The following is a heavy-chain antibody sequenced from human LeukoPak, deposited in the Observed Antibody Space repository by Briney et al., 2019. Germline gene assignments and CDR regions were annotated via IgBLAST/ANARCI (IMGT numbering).Heavy chain of an antibody. J-gene: IGHJ4*02. CDR3: ARRHLYQGDVYNYVDY. V-gene: IGHV4-59*08. Sequence: PSETLSLTYTVSGGSISSYYWSWIRQTPGKGLEWIGDIYYSGSTNYNPSLKSRVIMSVDTSKNQFSLKLSSVTAADTAVYYCARRHLYQGDVYNYVDYWGQGTLVTVSS. CDR2: IYYSGST. D-gene: IGHD5-24*01. CDR1: GGSISSYY.